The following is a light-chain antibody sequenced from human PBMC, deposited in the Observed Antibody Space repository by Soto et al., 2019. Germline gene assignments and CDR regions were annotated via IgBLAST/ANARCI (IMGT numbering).Light chain of an antibody. CDR3: SSYTSSSTLYV. V-gene: IGLV2-14*03. CDR1: SSDVGSYNY. CDR2: DVS. J-gene: IGLJ1*01. Sequence: QSVLTQPASVSGSPGQSSTISCTGTSSDVGSYNYVSWYQHHPGKAPKLMIYDVSNRPSGVSNRFSGSKSDNTASLTISGLQAEDEADYYCSSYTSSSTLYVFGTGTKVTV.